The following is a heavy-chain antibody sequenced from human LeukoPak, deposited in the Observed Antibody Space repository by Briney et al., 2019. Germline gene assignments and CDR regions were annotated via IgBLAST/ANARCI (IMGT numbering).Heavy chain of an antibody. V-gene: IGHV3-43D*04. Sequence: GGSLRLXCAASGFTFDDYAMHWVRQAPGKGLEWVSLISWDGGSTYYADSVKGRFTISRDNSKNSLYLQMNSLRAEDTALYYCAKGEYYYMDVWGKGTTVTVSS. CDR2: ISWDGGST. J-gene: IGHJ6*03. CDR3: AKGEYYYMDV. CDR1: GFTFDDYA.